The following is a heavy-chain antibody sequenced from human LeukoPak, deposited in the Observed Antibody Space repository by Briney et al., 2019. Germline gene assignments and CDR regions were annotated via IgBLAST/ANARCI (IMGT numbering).Heavy chain of an antibody. CDR1: GYTFTSYG. D-gene: IGHD2-8*01. V-gene: IGHV1-18*01. CDR2: ISAYNGNT. CDR3: ARDQSPNPPWDYYYYGMDV. J-gene: IGHJ6*02. Sequence: ASVKVSCKASGYTFTSYGISWVRQAPGQGLEWMGWISAYNGNTNYAQKLQGRVTMTTDTSTSTAYMELRSLRSDDTAVYYCARDQSPNPPWDYYYYGMDVWGQRTTVTVSS.